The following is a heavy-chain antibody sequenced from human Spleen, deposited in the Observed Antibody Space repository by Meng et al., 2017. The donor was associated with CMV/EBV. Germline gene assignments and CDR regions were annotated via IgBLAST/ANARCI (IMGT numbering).Heavy chain of an antibody. CDR3: AQNYDSSGYYLPHFDY. D-gene: IGHD3-22*01. Sequence: QITLKESGPTLVKPTQTLTLTCPFSGFSLSTSGVGVGWIRQPPGKALEWLALIYWDDDKRYSPSLKSRLTITKDTSKNQVVLTMTNMDPVDTATYYCAQNYDSSGYYLPHFDYWGQGTLVTVSS. CDR1: GFSLSTSGVG. V-gene: IGHV2-5*02. J-gene: IGHJ4*02. CDR2: IYWDDDK.